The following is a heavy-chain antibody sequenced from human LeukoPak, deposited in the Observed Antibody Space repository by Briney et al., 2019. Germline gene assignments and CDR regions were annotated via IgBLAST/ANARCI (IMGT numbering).Heavy chain of an antibody. CDR3: ARDSDDSSGYYYRPLDY. CDR1: GFTVSSNY. CDR2: IYSGGST. J-gene: IGHJ4*02. V-gene: IGHV3-66*01. Sequence: PGGSLRLSCAASGFTVSSNYMSWVRQAPGKGLEWVSVIYSGGSTYYAASVKVRFTISRDNSKNTLYLQMNSLRADDTAVYYCARDSDDSSGYYYRPLDYWGQGTLVTVSS. D-gene: IGHD3-22*01.